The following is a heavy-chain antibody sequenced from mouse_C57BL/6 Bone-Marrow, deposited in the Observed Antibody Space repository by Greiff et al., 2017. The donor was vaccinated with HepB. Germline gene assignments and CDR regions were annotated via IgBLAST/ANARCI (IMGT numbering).Heavy chain of an antibody. Sequence: EAKLVESGGGLVQPGGSLKLSCAASGFTFSDYYMYWVRQTPEKRLEWVAYISNGGGSTYYPDTVKGRFTISRDNAKNTLYLQMSRLKSEDTAMYYCAIITTVVDRYFDVWGTGTTVTVSS. CDR3: AIITTVVDRYFDV. CDR2: ISNGGGST. D-gene: IGHD1-1*01. V-gene: IGHV5-12*01. CDR1: GFTFSDYY. J-gene: IGHJ1*03.